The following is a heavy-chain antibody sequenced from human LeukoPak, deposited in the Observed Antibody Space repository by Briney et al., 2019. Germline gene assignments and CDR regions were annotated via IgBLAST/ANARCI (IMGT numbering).Heavy chain of an antibody. V-gene: IGHV1-69*05. J-gene: IGHJ4*02. CDR3: ARARGIQLWLPGDY. Sequence: SVKVSCKASGVTFTTYAIIWVRQAPGQGLEWMGGIFPVFGTANYAQRFQGRVTITTVESTSTAYMELTSLRSEDTAVYYCARARGIQLWLPGDYWGQGTLVTVSS. CDR2: IFPVFGTA. D-gene: IGHD5-18*01. CDR1: GVTFTTYA.